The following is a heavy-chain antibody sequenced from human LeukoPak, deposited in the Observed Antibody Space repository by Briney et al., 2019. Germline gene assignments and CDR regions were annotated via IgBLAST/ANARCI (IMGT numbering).Heavy chain of an antibody. J-gene: IGHJ4*02. CDR3: ARDGGLCCTNGVCYTDY. CDR1: GYTFTSYG. Sequence: ASVKVSCKASGYTFTSYGISWVRQAPGQGLEWMGWISAYNGNTNYAQKLQGRVTMTTDTSTSTAYMELRSLRSDDTAVYYCARDGGLCCTNGVCYTDYWGQGTLVTVSS. CDR2: ISAYNGNT. D-gene: IGHD2-8*01. V-gene: IGHV1-18*01.